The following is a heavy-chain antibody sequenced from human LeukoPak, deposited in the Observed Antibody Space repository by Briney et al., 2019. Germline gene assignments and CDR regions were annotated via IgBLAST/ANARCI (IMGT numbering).Heavy chain of an antibody. CDR3: ARHRRAIVGATPLGPWFDP. J-gene: IGHJ5*02. CDR2: ISAYNGNT. Sequence: ASVKVSCKASGYTFTSYGISWVRQAPGQGLEWMGWISAYNGNTNYAQKLQGRVTMTTDTSTSTAYMELRSLRSDDTAVYYCARHRRAIVGATPLGPWFDPWGQGTLVTVSS. D-gene: IGHD1-26*01. CDR1: GYTFTSYG. V-gene: IGHV1-18*01.